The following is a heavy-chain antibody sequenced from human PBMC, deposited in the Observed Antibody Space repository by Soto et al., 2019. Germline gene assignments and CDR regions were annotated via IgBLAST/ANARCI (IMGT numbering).Heavy chain of an antibody. CDR3: ARDPVCTNGVCYTYQYSSSWYYFDY. Sequence: GGSLRLSCAASGFTFSSYSMNWVRQAPGKGLEWVSSISSSSSYIYYADPVKGRFTISRDNAKNSLYLQMNSLRAEDTAVYYCARDPVCTNGVCYTYQYSSSWYYFDYWGQGTLVTVYS. J-gene: IGHJ4*02. CDR1: GFTFSSYS. V-gene: IGHV3-21*01. CDR2: ISSSSSYI. D-gene: IGHD2-8*01.